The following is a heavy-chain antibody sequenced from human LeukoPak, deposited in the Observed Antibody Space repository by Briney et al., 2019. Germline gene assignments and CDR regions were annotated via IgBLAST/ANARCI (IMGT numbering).Heavy chain of an antibody. CDR3: ARAELLWFGELFDY. Sequence: SETLSLTCTVSGGSISSSSYYWGWIRQPPGKGLEWIGSIYYSGSTYYNPSLKSRVTISVDTSKNQFSLKLSSVTAADTAVYYCARAELLWFGELFDYWGQGTLVTVSS. CDR1: GGSISSSSYY. J-gene: IGHJ4*02. V-gene: IGHV4-39*01. CDR2: IYYSGST. D-gene: IGHD3-10*01.